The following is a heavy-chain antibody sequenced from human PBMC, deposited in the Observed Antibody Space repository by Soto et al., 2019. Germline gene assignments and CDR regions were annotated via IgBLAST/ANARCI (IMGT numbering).Heavy chain of an antibody. D-gene: IGHD3-10*01. J-gene: IGHJ3*02. V-gene: IGHV1-69*02. Sequence: QVQLVQSGAEVKKPGSSVKVSCKASGGTFSSYTISWVRQAPGQGLEWMGRIIPILGIANYAQKFQGRVTINAEKSASTAYMGVSNLGSGDKAVNYGARGGDFITIVRVVISACDIWGQGTMVTVSS. CDR3: ARGGDFITIVRVVISACDI. CDR2: IIPILGIA. CDR1: GGTFSSYT.